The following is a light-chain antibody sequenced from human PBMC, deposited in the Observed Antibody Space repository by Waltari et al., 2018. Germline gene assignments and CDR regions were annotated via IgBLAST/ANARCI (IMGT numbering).Light chain of an antibody. J-gene: IGLJ1*01. Sequence: QSALTQPASVSGSPGQSILISCTGTSSDVGSYNIVSWYQQHPGKAPKLKIYEVSKRPSGVSNRFSGSKSGNTASLTISGLQAEDEADYYCCSYAGSSTSVFGTGTKVTVL. V-gene: IGLV2-23*02. CDR1: SSDVGSYNI. CDR2: EVS. CDR3: CSYAGSSTSV.